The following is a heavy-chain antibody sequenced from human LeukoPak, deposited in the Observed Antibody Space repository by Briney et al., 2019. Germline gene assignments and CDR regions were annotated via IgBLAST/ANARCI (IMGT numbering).Heavy chain of an antibody. V-gene: IGHV1-69*13. Sequence: ASVKVSCKASGGTFSSYAISWVRQAPGQGLEWMGGIIPIFGTANYAQKFQGRVTITADESTSTAYMELSSLRSEDTAVYYCATFLGVGGPGSGYYYYYMGVWGKGTTVTVSS. CDR1: GGTFSSYA. J-gene: IGHJ6*03. CDR2: IIPIFGTA. D-gene: IGHD2-21*01. CDR3: ATFLGVGGPGSGYYYYYMGV.